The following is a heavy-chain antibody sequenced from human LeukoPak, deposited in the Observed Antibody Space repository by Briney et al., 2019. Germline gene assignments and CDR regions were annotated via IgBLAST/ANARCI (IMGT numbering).Heavy chain of an antibody. CDR2: IYYSGST. CDR1: GGSISSYY. CDR3: ARDRGGYSGRFFFDY. D-gene: IGHD1-26*01. V-gene: IGHV4-59*01. Sequence: PSETLSLTCTVSGGSISSYYWSWIRQPPGKGLEWIGYIYYSGSTNYNPSLKSRVTISVDTSKNQFSLKLSSVTAADTAVYYCARDRGGYSGRFFFDYWGQGTLVTVSS. J-gene: IGHJ4*02.